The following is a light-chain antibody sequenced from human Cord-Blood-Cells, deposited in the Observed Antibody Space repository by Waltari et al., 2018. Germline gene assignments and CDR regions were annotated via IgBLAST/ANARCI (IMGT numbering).Light chain of an antibody. J-gene: IGLJ2*01. CDR2: EVS. CDR3: CSYAGSSTVV. V-gene: IGLV2-23*02. Sequence: QSALTQPASVSGSPGQSITISCTGTSSDVGSDNLVSWYQQHPGKAPKLMIYEVSKRPSGVSNRCSGSKSGNTASLTISGLQAEDEADYYCCSYAGSSTVVFGGGTKLTVL. CDR1: SSDVGSDNL.